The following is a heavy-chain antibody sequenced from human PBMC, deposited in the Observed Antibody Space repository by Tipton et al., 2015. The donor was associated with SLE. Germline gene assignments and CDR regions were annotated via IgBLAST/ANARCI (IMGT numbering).Heavy chain of an antibody. V-gene: IGHV4-34*01. D-gene: IGHD6-19*01. J-gene: IGHJ6*02. CDR3: ARGDTSGWYGDYYYGMDV. Sequence: LRLSCVASGFTFSNYAMIWVRQPPGKGLEWIGEIHHSGSTNSNPSLKSRVTISVDKSKNQFSLKLSSVTVADTAVYYCARGDTSGWYGDYYYGMDVWGQGTTVTVSS. CDR2: IHHSGST. CDR1: GFTFSNYA.